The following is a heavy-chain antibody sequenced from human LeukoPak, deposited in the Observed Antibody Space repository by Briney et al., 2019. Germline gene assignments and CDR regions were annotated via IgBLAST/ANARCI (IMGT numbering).Heavy chain of an antibody. D-gene: IGHD3-10*01. J-gene: IGHJ4*02. Sequence: SETLSLTCTVSGGSISSYYWSRIRQPAGEGLEWIGRIFGSGSTNYNPSLKSRLTMSVDTSKNQFSLKLTSVTAADTAVYYCARGSGSYPPLDYWGQGTLVTVFS. CDR1: GGSISSYY. V-gene: IGHV4-4*07. CDR3: ARGSGSYPPLDY. CDR2: IFGSGST.